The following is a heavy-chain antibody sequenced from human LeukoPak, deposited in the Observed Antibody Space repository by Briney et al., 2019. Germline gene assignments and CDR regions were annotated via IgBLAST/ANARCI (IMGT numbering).Heavy chain of an antibody. CDR3: AKADGDSDAFDI. CDR2: ISWNSGSI. J-gene: IGHJ3*02. CDR1: GFTFDDYA. D-gene: IGHD4-17*01. Sequence: GGSLRLSCAASGFTFDDYAMHWVRQAPGKGLEWVSGISWNSGSIGYADSVKGRFTISRDNAKNSLYLQMNSLRAEDMALYYCAKADGDSDAFDIWDQGTMVTVSS. V-gene: IGHV3-9*03.